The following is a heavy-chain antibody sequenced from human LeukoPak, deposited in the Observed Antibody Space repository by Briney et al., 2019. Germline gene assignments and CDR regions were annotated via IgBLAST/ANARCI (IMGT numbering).Heavy chain of an antibody. V-gene: IGHV4-38-2*01. CDR3: ATYSSGYNTFDY. CDR1: GYSISSGYY. Sequence: SETLSLTCAVSGYSISSGYYWGWIRQPPGKGPEWIGSIYHSGSTYYNPSLNRRVTISVDTSKNQFALKLSSVTAADTAVYYCATYSSGYNTFDYWGQGTLVTVSS. CDR2: IYHSGST. J-gene: IGHJ4*02. D-gene: IGHD3-22*01.